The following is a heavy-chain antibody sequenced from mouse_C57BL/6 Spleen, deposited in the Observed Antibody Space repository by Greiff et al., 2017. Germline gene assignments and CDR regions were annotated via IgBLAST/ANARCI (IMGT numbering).Heavy chain of an antibody. CDR3: VSRNWDGAMDY. Sequence: EVKLMESGGGLVQPKGSLKLSCAASGFSFNTYAMNWVRPAPGTGLEWVARIRSKSNNYATYYADSVKDRFTISRDDSESMLYLQMNNLKTEDTAMYYCVSRNWDGAMDYWGQGTSVTVSS. D-gene: IGHD4-1*02. CDR2: IRSKSNNYAT. J-gene: IGHJ4*01. V-gene: IGHV10-1*01. CDR1: GFSFNTYA.